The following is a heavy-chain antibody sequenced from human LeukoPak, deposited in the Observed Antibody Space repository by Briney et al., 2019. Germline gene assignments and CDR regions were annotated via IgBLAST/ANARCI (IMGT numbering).Heavy chain of an antibody. V-gene: IGHV3-30*18. CDR1: GFTFSTYG. CDR2: IIHDGSDE. CDR3: ANRDY. Sequence: PGGSLRLSCVTSGFTFSTYGMHWVRQAPGRGLEWVAVIIHDGSDEYYTDSVKGRFTVSRDNSKNTVYLQMNSLTTEDTAVYYCANRDYWGQGTLVIVSS. J-gene: IGHJ4*02.